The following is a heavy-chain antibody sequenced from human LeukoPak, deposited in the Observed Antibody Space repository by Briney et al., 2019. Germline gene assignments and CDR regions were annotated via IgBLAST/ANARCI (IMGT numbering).Heavy chain of an antibody. CDR3: ARGPFLEGYSYYFDY. Sequence: SGKVSCKASGGTFSSYAISWGRQAPGQGLEWMGGFIPIFGTANYAQKFQGRVTTTTDESTTPAYMELSSLRSEDTAVYNCARGPFLEGYSYYFDYWGQGTLVTVSS. D-gene: IGHD5-18*01. V-gene: IGHV1-69*05. CDR1: GGTFSSYA. J-gene: IGHJ4*02. CDR2: FIPIFGTA.